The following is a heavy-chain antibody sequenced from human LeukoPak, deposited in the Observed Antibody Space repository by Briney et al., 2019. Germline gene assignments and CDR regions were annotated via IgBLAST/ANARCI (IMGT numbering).Heavy chain of an antibody. D-gene: IGHD3-10*01. V-gene: IGHV3-23*01. J-gene: IGHJ6*03. CDR3: TTSRRFGELSTYYYYMDV. Sequence: GGSLRRSCAASGFTCKDYAMGWVRQAPGKGLEWGLGISGSGGRTHYAESVKGRFTISRDNSKNTLYLPMNSLRAEDAAVYYCTTSRRFGELSTYYYYMDVWGKGTTVTISS. CDR2: ISGSGGRT. CDR1: GFTCKDYA.